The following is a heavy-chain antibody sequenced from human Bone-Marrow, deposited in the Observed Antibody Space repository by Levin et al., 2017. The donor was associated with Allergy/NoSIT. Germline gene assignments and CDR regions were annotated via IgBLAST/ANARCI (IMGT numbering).Heavy chain of an antibody. CDR2: ISYDGSNK. CDR3: AKEGGYCTGGVCYYFDY. CDR1: GFTFSSYG. D-gene: IGHD2-8*02. J-gene: IGHJ4*02. V-gene: IGHV3-30*18. Sequence: LSLTCAASGFTFSSYGMHWVRQAPGKGLEWVAVISYDGSNKYYADSVKGRFTISRDNSKNTLYLQMNSLRAEDTAVYYCAKEGGYCTGGVCYYFDYWGQGTLVTVSS.